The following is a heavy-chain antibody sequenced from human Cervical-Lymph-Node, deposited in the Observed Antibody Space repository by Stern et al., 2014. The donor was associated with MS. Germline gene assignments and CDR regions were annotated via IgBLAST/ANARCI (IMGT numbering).Heavy chain of an antibody. V-gene: IGHV7-4-1*02. D-gene: IGHD3-16*01. CDR2: INTNTTNP. Sequence: QVQLVQSGSDLKKPGASVKVSCKTSGYTFSKYAVNWVRQAPGQQAPGQGLEWLGWINTNTTNPTYAQAFTGRFVFSLDASVSTAYLHISGLKAEDAAVYYCARGRLFRDSWYYFDSWGQGTLVTVSS. CDR3: ARGRLFRDSWYYFDS. J-gene: IGHJ4*02. CDR1: GYTFSKYA.